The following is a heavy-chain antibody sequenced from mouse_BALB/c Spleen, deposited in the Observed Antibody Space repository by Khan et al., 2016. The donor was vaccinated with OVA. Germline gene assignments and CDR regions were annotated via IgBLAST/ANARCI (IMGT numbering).Heavy chain of an antibody. CDR3: GRPPYFSFVMAY. J-gene: IGHJ4*01. Sequence: QIQLVQSGPELKKPGETVKISCKASGYTFTNYGMNWVKQAPGKGLKWMGWINTYTGEPTYADDFKGRFAFSLDTSASTAYLQINNLKNEDMATXWCGRPPYFSFVMAYWGQGTSVTVSS. V-gene: IGHV9-1*02. CDR2: INTYTGEP. D-gene: IGHD2-10*01. CDR1: GYTFTNYG.